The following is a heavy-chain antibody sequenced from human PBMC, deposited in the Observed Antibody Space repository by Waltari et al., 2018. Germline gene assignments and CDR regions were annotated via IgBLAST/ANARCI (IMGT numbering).Heavy chain of an antibody. J-gene: IGHJ5*02. CDR1: GGSISSSSYY. V-gene: IGHV4-39*07. D-gene: IGHD6-6*01. Sequence: QLQLQESGPGLVKPSETLSLTCTVSGGSISSSSYYWGWIRQPPGKGLEWIGSIYYSGGTYNNPSLKSRVTISVDTSKNQFSLKLSSVTAADTAVYYCARVASGARYSSSYWFDPWGQGTLVTVSS. CDR3: ARVASGARYSSSYWFDP. CDR2: IYYSGGT.